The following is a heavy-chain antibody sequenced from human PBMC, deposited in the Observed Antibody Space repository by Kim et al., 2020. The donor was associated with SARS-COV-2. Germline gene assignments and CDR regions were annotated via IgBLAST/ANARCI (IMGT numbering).Heavy chain of an antibody. V-gene: IGHV3-30*04. CDR2: ISYDGSNK. D-gene: IGHD3-10*01. CDR1: GFTFSSYA. Sequence: GGSLRLSCAASGFTFSSYAMHWVRQAPGKGLEWVAVISYDGSNKYYADSVKGRFTISRDNSKNTLYLQMNSLRAEDTAVYYCARDEEYYYGSGSYIQPTCFDYWGQGTLVTVSS. J-gene: IGHJ4*02. CDR3: ARDEEYYYGSGSYIQPTCFDY.